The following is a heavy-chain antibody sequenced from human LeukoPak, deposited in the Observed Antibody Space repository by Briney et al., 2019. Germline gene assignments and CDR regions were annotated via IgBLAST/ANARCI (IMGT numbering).Heavy chain of an antibody. CDR3: ATDLTYTEGEGSLDI. J-gene: IGHJ3*02. D-gene: IGHD3-10*01. CDR2: FDPEDGET. Sequence: ASVKVSCKVSGYTLTELSMHWVRQAPGKGLEWMGGFDPEDGETIYAQKFQGRVTMTEDTSTDTAYMELSSLRSEDTAVYYCATDLTYTEGEGSLDIWGQGTMVTVSS. CDR1: GYTLTELS. V-gene: IGHV1-24*01.